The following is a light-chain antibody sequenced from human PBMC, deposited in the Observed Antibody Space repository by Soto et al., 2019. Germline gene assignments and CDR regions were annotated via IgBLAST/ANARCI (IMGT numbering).Light chain of an antibody. CDR3: ATWDDSLNSYV. J-gene: IGLJ1*01. V-gene: IGLV1-44*01. CDR2: SNN. CDR1: SSSVGSNA. Sequence: QAVVTQTPSASGTPGQRVTISCSGSSSSVGSNAVNWYQQLPGTAPKVLIYSNNQRPAGVPDRFSGSKSGTSASLAISGLQSEDEADYYCATWDDSLNSYVFGTGTKLTVL.